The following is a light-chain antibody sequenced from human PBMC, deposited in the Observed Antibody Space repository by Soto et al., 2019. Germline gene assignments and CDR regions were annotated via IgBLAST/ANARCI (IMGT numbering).Light chain of an antibody. J-gene: IGLJ2*01. Sequence: QSALTQPPSASGSPGQSVTISCTGTSSDVGGYNYVSWYQQHPGKAPKLIIYEVSKRPSGVPDRFSGSKSGNTASLTVSGLQAEDEADYYCSSYAGSKNLVFGGGTKLT. CDR3: SSYAGSKNLV. CDR2: EVS. CDR1: SSDVGGYNY. V-gene: IGLV2-8*01.